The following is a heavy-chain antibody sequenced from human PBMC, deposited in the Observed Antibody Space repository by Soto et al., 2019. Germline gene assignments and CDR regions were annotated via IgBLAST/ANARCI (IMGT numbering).Heavy chain of an antibody. CDR2: MNPNSGNT. CDR3: ARGWRDYYGQDAFDI. CDR1: GYTFTSYD. V-gene: IGHV1-8*01. J-gene: IGHJ3*02. D-gene: IGHD3-10*01. Sequence: APGKVSFNASGYTFTSYDINLVRQATGQGLEWMGWMNPNSGNTGYAQKFQGRVTMTRNTSISTAYMELSSLRSEDTAVYYCARGWRDYYGQDAFDIWGQGTMVTVSS.